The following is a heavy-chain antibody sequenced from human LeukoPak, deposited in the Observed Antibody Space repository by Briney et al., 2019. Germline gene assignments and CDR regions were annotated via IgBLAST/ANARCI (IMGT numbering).Heavy chain of an antibody. V-gene: IGHV1-3*01. CDR1: GYTFTSYA. D-gene: IGHD3-22*01. J-gene: IGHJ4*02. CDR3: ARTLTNYYDSSGYYYPDY. Sequence: ASVKVSCKASGYTFTSYAMHWVRQAPGQRLEWMGWINAGNGNTKYSQKFQGRVTITRDTSASTAYMELSSLRSEDTAVYYCARTLTNYYDSSGYYYPDYWGQGTLVTVSS. CDR2: INAGNGNT.